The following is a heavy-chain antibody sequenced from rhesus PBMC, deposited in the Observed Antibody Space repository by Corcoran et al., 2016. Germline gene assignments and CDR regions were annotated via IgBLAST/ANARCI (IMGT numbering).Heavy chain of an antibody. V-gene: IGHV4-173*01. D-gene: IGHD1-20*01. Sequence: LQLQESGPGLVKPSETLSLTCAVSGGSISSNYWSWIRQPPGKGLEWIGRISGIGGLPDYNPSLKSGVTISTDTSKNQFSLKLSSVTAADTSVYYCARRSWNKGGLDSWGQGVVVTVSS. CDR2: ISGIGGLP. J-gene: IGHJ6*01. CDR3: ARRSWNKGGLDS. CDR1: GGSISSNY.